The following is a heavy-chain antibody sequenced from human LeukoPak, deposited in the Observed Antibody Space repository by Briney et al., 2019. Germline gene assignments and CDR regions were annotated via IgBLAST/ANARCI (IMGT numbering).Heavy chain of an antibody. D-gene: IGHD3-16*01. CDR2: ISSSGSTI. Sequence: GGSLRLSCAASGFTFSSYEMNWVRQAPGKGLEWVSYISSSGSTIYYADSMKGRFTISRDNAKNSLYLQMNSLRAEDTAVYYCARTGYGYNYFDYWGQGTLVTVSS. V-gene: IGHV3-48*03. J-gene: IGHJ4*02. CDR3: ARTGYGYNYFDY. CDR1: GFTFSSYE.